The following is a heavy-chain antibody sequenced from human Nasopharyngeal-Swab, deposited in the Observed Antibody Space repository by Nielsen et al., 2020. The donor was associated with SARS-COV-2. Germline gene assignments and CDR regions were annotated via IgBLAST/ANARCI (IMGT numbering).Heavy chain of an antibody. CDR3: ATSSGYIVVVPAAIRRYYGMDV. D-gene: IGHD2-2*01. J-gene: IGHJ6*02. CDR2: IIPTLGIA. V-gene: IGHV1-69*02. Sequence: WVRQAPGQGLEWMGRIIPTLGIANYAQKFQGRVTITADKSTSTAYMELSSLRSEDTAVYYCATSSGYIVVVPAAIRRYYGMDVWGQGTTVTVSS.